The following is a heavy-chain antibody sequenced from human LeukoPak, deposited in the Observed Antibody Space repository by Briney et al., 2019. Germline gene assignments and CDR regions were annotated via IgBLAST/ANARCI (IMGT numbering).Heavy chain of an antibody. CDR3: ARALWPLRDAFDI. CDR2: INPSGGST. CDR1: GYTLTSYY. D-gene: IGHD3-16*01. V-gene: IGHV1-46*01. J-gene: IGHJ3*02. Sequence: ASVKVSCKASGYTLTSYYMHWVRQAPGQGLEWRGIINPSGGSTSYAQKFQGRVTMTRDMSTSTVYMELSSLRSEDTAVYYCARALWPLRDAFDIWGQGTMVTVSS.